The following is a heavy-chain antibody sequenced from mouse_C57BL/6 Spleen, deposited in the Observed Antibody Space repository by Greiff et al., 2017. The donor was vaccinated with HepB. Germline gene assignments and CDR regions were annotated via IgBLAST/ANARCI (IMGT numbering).Heavy chain of an antibody. D-gene: IGHD1-1*01. CDR1: GYTFTEYT. J-gene: IGHJ1*03. V-gene: IGHV1-62-2*01. Sequence: QVQLQQSGAELVKPGASVKLSCKASGYTFTEYTIHWVKQRSGQGLEWIGWFYPGSGSIKYNEKFKDKATLTADKSSSTVSMELSRLTSEDSAFYFCARHAEGSYYYGSSHWYFDVWGTGTTVTVSS. CDR2: FYPGSGSI. CDR3: ARHAEGSYYYGSSHWYFDV.